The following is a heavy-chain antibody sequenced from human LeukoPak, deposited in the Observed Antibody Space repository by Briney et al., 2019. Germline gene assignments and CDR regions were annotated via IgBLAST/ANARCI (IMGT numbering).Heavy chain of an antibody. CDR3: ARGRYSGTTYYFDC. J-gene: IGHJ4*02. D-gene: IGHD5-12*01. V-gene: IGHV3-7*03. CDR2: IKKDGSET. Sequence: GGSLRLSCAASGFTFSTSWMSWVRQVPGKGLEWVANIKKDGSETYYVDSVKGRFTISRDNAKNSLYLQMNSLRAEDTAMYYCARGRYSGTTYYFDCWGQGTLVTVSS. CDR1: GFTFSTSW.